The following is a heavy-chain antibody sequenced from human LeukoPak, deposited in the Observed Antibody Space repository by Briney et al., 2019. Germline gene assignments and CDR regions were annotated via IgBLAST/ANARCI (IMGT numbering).Heavy chain of an antibody. J-gene: IGHJ4*02. V-gene: IGHV4-34*01. D-gene: IGHD2-15*01. CDR3: ARGQGWRDRYFDY. CDR1: GGSFGGYY. CDR2: INHSGST. Sequence: PSETLSLTCAVYGGSFGGYYWSWIRQPPGKGLEWIGEINHSGSTNYNPSLKSRVTISVDTSKNQFSLKLSSVTAADTAVYYCARGQGWRDRYFDYWGQGTLVTVPS.